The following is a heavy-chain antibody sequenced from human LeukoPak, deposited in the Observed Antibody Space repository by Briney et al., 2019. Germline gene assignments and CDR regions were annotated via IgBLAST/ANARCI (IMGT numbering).Heavy chain of an antibody. CDR3: ARDLYGDYAYDY. J-gene: IGHJ4*02. CDR2: IISSSSDI. CDR1: GFTFSNAW. Sequence: GGSLRLSCAASGFTFSNAWMSWVRQAPGKGLEWVSSIISSSSDIYYADPVKGRFTISRDNAKNSLYLQMNSLRVEDTAVYYCARDLYGDYAYDYWGQGTLVTVSS. V-gene: IGHV3-21*01. D-gene: IGHD4-17*01.